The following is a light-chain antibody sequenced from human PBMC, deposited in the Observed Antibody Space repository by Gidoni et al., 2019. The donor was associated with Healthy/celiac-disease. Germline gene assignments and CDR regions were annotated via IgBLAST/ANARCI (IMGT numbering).Light chain of an antibody. CDR1: QSVLYSSNNKNY. Sequence: IVMTQSPDSLAVSLGESATINCKSSQSVLYSSNNKNYLAGYQQKPGQPPKLLIYWASTRESGVPDRFSGSGSGTDFTLTISSLQAEDVAVYYCQQYYSTPFTFGPGTKVDIK. CDR3: QQYYSTPFT. J-gene: IGKJ3*01. CDR2: WAS. V-gene: IGKV4-1*01.